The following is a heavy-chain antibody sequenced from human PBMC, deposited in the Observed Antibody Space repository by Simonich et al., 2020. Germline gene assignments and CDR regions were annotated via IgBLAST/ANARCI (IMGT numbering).Heavy chain of an antibody. CDR2: ISGSGGST. D-gene: IGHD3-22*01. CDR1: GFTFSSYA. Sequence: GGGLVQPGGSLRLSCAASGFTFSSYAMSWVRQAPGKGLEWVPAISGSGGSTYYADSVKGRFTISRDNSKNTLYLQMNSLRAEDPAVYYCAKDLGERITMIVVVIDAFDIWGQGTMVTVSS. V-gene: IGHV3-23*01. J-gene: IGHJ3*02. CDR3: AKDLGERITMIVVVIDAFDI.